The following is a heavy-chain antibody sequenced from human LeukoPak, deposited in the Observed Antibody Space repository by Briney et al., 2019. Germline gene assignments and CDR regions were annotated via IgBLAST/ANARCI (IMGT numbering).Heavy chain of an antibody. CDR2: IFHSGST. D-gene: IGHD2-15*01. Sequence: SQTLSLTCTVSGGSISSGDSYWSWIRQPPGKGLEWIGYIFHSGSTFYNPSLKSRITMSVDTSKNQFSLKLSSVTAAYTAVYYCARGELLYHYWGQGALVTVSS. CDR1: GGSISSGDSY. J-gene: IGHJ4*02. V-gene: IGHV4-30-4*01. CDR3: ARGELLYHY.